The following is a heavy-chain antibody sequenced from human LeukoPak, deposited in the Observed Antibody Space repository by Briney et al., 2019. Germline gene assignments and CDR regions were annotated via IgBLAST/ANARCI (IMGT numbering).Heavy chain of an antibody. CDR3: ARGAGGYDPSPDY. Sequence: PGGSLRLSCAASGFTFSSYAMHWVRQAPGKGLEWVAVISYDGSNKYYADSVKGRFTISRDNSKNTLYLQMNSLRAEDTAVYYCARGAGGYDPSPDYWGQGTLVTVSS. CDR1: GFTFSSYA. J-gene: IGHJ4*02. V-gene: IGHV3-30-3*01. D-gene: IGHD5-12*01. CDR2: ISYDGSNK.